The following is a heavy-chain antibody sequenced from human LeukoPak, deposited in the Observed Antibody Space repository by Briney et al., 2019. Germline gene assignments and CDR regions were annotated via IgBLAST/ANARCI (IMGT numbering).Heavy chain of an antibody. J-gene: IGHJ4*02. D-gene: IGHD3-10*01. CDR1: GFSFSMFW. Sequence: GGSLRLSCAASGFSFSMFWMSWVRQAPGKGLEWVANIKQDGSEKYYVDSVESRFTISRDNAKNSLYLQMNSLRAEDTAVYYCARDLGYSLSGSSDYWGQGTLVTVSS. V-gene: IGHV3-7*01. CDR3: ARDLGYSLSGSSDY. CDR2: IKQDGSEK.